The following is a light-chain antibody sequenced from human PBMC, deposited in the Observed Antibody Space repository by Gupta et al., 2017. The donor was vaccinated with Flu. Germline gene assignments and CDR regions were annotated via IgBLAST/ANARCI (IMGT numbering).Light chain of an antibody. CDR1: SSYVGIND. J-gene: IGLJ3*02. CDR2: DDT. CDR3: AVWDDRLKGL. V-gene: IGLV1-44*01. Sequence: QSALTQPPSVSATPGQRVTISCSGSSSYVGINDVFWYQQLPGAAPKRLIFDDTQRPSGVPDRFSGSKSGASASLDISGLQPEDEADYYCAVWDDRLKGLFGGGTKVTVL.